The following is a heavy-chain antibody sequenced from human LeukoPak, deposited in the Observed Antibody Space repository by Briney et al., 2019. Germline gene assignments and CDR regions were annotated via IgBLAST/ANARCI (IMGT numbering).Heavy chain of an antibody. CDR2: IIPIFGTA. J-gene: IGHJ6*03. CDR1: GGTFSSYA. V-gene: IGHV1-69*01. D-gene: IGHD6-6*01. CDR3: ARDKGQLVRGSYYYYYYMDV. Sequence: SVKVSCKASGGTFSSYAISWVRQAPGQGLEWMGGIIPIFGTANYAQKFQGRVTITADESTSTAYMELSSLRSEDTAVYYCARDKGQLVRGSYYYYYYMDVWGKGTTVTVSS.